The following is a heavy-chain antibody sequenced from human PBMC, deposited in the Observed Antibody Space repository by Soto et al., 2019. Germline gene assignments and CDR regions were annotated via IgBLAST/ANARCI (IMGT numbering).Heavy chain of an antibody. V-gene: IGHV4-34*01. Sequence: QVQLQQWGAGLLKPSATLSLTCAVYGVAFSGYYWSRIRQPPVKGPERMGEINHSGSTNSNPSLKSRVTISVATSKNQFSLKLSAVTAAHTAVYYWARLLPGYCSSTSCNAGDYWGQGTLVTVSS. D-gene: IGHD2-2*01. CDR1: GVAFSGYY. CDR2: INHSGST. J-gene: IGHJ4*02. CDR3: ARLLPGYCSSTSCNAGDY.